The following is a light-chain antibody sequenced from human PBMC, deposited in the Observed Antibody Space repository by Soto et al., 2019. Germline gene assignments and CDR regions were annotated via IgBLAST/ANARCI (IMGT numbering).Light chain of an antibody. J-gene: IGLJ3*02. CDR3: AAWDDSLNGWG. V-gene: IGLV1-44*01. CDR1: SSNIGSNT. CDR2: SNN. Sequence: QSVLTQPPSASGTPGQRVTISCSGSSSNIGSNTVNWYQQLPGTAPKLLIYSNNHRPSGVPDRFSGSQSGTSASLAISGLQSEDEAAYDCAAWDDSLNGWGFGGGTKVTVL.